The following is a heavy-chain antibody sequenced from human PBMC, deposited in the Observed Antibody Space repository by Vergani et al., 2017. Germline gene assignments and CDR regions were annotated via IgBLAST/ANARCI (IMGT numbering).Heavy chain of an antibody. J-gene: IGHJ3*02. CDR3: ARDGSGLAFDI. CDR2: ISGSGGST. V-gene: IGHV3-23*04. Sequence: VQLVQSGAEVKKPGSSVKVSCKASGGTFSSYAMSWVRQAPGKGLEWVSAISGSGGSTYYADSVKGRFTSSRDNSKNTLYLQMNSLRAEDTALYYCARDGSGLAFDIWGQGTMVTVSS. CDR1: GGTFSSYA. D-gene: IGHD3-22*01.